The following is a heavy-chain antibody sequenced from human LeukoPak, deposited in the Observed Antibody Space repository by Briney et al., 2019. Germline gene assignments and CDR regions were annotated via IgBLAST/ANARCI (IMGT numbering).Heavy chain of an antibody. J-gene: IGHJ4*02. CDR2: IYTSGST. D-gene: IGHD1-26*01. Sequence: PSQTLSLTCTVSGGSISGGSYYWSCIRQPAGKGLEWVVRIYTSGSTNSNPSLKSRVTISVDTSKNQSSLKLSSVTAADTAVYYCARDMGGSSTPFDHWGQGTLVTVSS. CDR1: GGSISGGSYY. CDR3: ARDMGGSSTPFDH. V-gene: IGHV4-61*02.